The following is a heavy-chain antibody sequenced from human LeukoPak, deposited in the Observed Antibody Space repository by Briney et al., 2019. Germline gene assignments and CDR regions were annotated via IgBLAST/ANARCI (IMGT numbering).Heavy chain of an antibody. D-gene: IGHD6-13*01. Sequence: QPGGSLRLSCAASGFTFSSYGMHWVRQAPGKGLEWVANIKQDGSEKYCVDSVKGRFTISRDNAKNSLYLQMNSLRAEDTAVYYCARAIAAAGEYNWFDPWGQGTLVTVSS. CDR3: ARAIAAAGEYNWFDP. J-gene: IGHJ5*02. CDR1: GFTFSSYG. CDR2: IKQDGSEK. V-gene: IGHV3-7*01.